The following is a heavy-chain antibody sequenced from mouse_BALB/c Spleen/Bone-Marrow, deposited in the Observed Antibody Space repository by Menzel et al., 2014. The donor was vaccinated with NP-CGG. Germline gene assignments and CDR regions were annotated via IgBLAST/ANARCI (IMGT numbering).Heavy chain of an antibody. D-gene: IGHD1-1*01. CDR2: INPDSSTI. Sequence: EVMLVESGGGLVQPGGSLKLSCAASGFDFXRYWMSWVRQAPGKGLEWIGEINPDSSTINYTPSRKDKFIISRDNAKNTLYLQMSKVRSEDTALYYCARLSYYGRFAYWGQGTLVTVSP. V-gene: IGHV4-1*02. CDR1: GFDFXRYW. CDR3: ARLSYYGRFAY. J-gene: IGHJ3*01.